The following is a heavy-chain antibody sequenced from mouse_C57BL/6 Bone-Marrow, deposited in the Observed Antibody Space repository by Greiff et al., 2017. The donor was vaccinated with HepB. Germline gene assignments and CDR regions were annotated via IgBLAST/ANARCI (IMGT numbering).Heavy chain of an antibody. J-gene: IGHJ3*01. D-gene: IGHD2-4*01. CDR2: IYPGSGST. Sequence: QVQLQQPGAELVKPGASVKMSCKASGYTFTSYWITWVKQRPGQGLEWIGDIYPGSGSTNYNEKFKSKATLTVDTSSSTAYMQLSSLTSEDSAVYYCARLYYDYPWFAYWGQGTLVTVSA. CDR1: GYTFTSYW. CDR3: ARLYYDYPWFAY. V-gene: IGHV1-55*01.